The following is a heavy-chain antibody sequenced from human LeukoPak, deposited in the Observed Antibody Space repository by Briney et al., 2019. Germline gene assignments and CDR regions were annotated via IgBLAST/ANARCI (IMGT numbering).Heavy chain of an antibody. Sequence: PGGPLSLSCEASGFTFSSYGLHWVRQAPGKGLEGVAFIRYDGSNKYYADSVKGRFTISRDNPKNLLFLQINSLRVEDTAVYYCARETPRRGETRDGYRWGQGTVVTVSS. CDR2: IRYDGSNK. CDR1: GFTFSSYG. J-gene: IGHJ4*02. D-gene: IGHD5-24*01. CDR3: ARETPRRGETRDGYR. V-gene: IGHV3-30*02.